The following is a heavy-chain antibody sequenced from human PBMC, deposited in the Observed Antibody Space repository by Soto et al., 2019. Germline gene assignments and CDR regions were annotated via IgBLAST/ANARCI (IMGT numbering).Heavy chain of an antibody. Sequence: GGSLRLSCAASGFTFSSYAMSWVRQAPGKGLEWVSAISGSGGSTYYADSVKGRFTISRDNSKNTLYLQMNSLRAEDTAVYYCAKDLGGLAAAGTGYFDYWGQGTLVTVSS. J-gene: IGHJ4*02. CDR1: GFTFSSYA. D-gene: IGHD6-13*01. CDR3: AKDLGGLAAAGTGYFDY. V-gene: IGHV3-23*01. CDR2: ISGSGGST.